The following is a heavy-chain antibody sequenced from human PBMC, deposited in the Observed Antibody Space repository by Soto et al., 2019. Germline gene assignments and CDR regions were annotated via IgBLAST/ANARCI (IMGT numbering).Heavy chain of an antibody. D-gene: IGHD2-2*01. CDR2: VYHSGST. Sequence: SETLSLTCAVSGGSISSGGYSWSWIRQPPGKGLEWIGYVYHSGSTYYNPSLKSRVTISVDRSKNQFSLKLSPVTAADTAVYYCARVPDRWGQGTLVTVS. V-gene: IGHV4-30-2*01. J-gene: IGHJ5*02. CDR3: ARVPDR. CDR1: GGSISSGGYS.